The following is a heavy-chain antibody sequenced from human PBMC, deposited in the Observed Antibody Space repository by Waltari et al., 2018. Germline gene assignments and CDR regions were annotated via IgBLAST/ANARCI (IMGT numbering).Heavy chain of an antibody. D-gene: IGHD1-1*01. Sequence: EVQVLESGGGLVQPGGSLRLPCAASGFTFSCCAMSWVRQAPGKGLEWVSTVNNGGDDTYYADSVRGRFTISRDNSKNTLYLQVNSLRAEDTAIYYCAKLAGISAWYFDYWGQGTLVTVSS. CDR2: VNNGGDDT. V-gene: IGHV3-23*01. J-gene: IGHJ4*02. CDR1: GFTFSCCA. CDR3: AKLAGISAWYFDY.